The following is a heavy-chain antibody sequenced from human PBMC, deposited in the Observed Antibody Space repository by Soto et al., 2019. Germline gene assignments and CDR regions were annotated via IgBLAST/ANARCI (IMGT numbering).Heavy chain of an antibody. CDR1: GDSVSSNSAA. CDR3: AYAAAGLSQTLQHPYYYYYGMDV. Sequence: PSQTLSLTCAISGDSVSSNSAAWNWIRQSPSRGLEWLGRTYYRSKWYNDYAVSVKSRITINPDTSKNQFSLQLNSVTPEDTAVYYCAYAAAGLSQTLQHPYYYYYGMDVWGQGTTVTVSS. CDR2: TYYRSKWYN. D-gene: IGHD6-13*01. V-gene: IGHV6-1*01. J-gene: IGHJ6*02.